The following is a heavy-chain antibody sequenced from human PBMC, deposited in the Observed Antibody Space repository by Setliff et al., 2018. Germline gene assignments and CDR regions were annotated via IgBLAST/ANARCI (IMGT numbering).Heavy chain of an antibody. CDR3: AKDLIPVTYYYDSSGYSGAFDI. CDR1: GGSISSSSYY. D-gene: IGHD3-22*01. Sequence: SETLSLTCTVSGGSISSSSYYWGWIRQPPGKGLEWIGSIYYSGSTYYNPSLKSRVTISVDTSKNQFSLKLSSVTAADTAVYYCAKDLIPVTYYYDSSGYSGAFDIWGQGTMVTVSS. V-gene: IGHV4-39*07. CDR2: IYYSGST. J-gene: IGHJ3*02.